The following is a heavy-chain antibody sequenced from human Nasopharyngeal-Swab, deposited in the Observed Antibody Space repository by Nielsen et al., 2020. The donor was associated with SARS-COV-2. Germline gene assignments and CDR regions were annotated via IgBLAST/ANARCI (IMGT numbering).Heavy chain of an antibody. J-gene: IGHJ4*02. CDR3: ASTKTLYDFWSGYYTEFDY. CDR2: INHSGST. V-gene: IGHV4-34*01. D-gene: IGHD3-3*01. Sequence: WIRQPPGKGLEWIGEINHSGSTNYNPSLKSRVTISVDTSKSQFSLKLSSVTAADTAVYYCASTKTLYDFWSGYYTEFDYWGQGTLVTASS.